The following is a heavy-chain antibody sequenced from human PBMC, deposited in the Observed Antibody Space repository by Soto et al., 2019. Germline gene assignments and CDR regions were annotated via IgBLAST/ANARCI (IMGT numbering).Heavy chain of an antibody. D-gene: IGHD1-26*01. Sequence: EVQLLESGGGLVQPGGSLRLSCAASGFTFSSYAMSWVRLAPGKGLEWFSSIGGSGGTYYADSVKGRFNISRDNSKNMLYLHLNSLRAEDTAMYYCAKGQGWDYYYDSWGQGSLVTVSS. CDR2: IGGSGGT. CDR1: GFTFSSYA. CDR3: AKGQGWDYYYDS. J-gene: IGHJ4*02. V-gene: IGHV3-23*01.